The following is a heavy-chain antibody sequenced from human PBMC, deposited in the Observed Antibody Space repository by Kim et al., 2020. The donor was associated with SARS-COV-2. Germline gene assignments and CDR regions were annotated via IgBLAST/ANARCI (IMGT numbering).Heavy chain of an antibody. CDR1: GFTFSSYG. V-gene: IGHV3-33*06. Sequence: GGSLRLSCAASGFTFSSYGMHWVRQAPGKGLEWVAVIWYDGSNKYYADSVKGRFTISRDNSKNTLYLQMNSLRAEDTAVYYCAKHMVRGARPYYGMDVWGQGTTVTVSS. CDR2: IWYDGSNK. D-gene: IGHD3-10*01. CDR3: AKHMVRGARPYYGMDV. J-gene: IGHJ6*02.